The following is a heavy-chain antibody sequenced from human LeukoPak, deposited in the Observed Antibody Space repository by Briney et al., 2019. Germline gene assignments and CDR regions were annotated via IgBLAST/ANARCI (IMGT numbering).Heavy chain of an antibody. V-gene: IGHV4-30-4*01. D-gene: IGHD4-17*01. CDR3: AREAMTTVTPNKAFDI. J-gene: IGHJ3*02. CDR2: IYYSGST. Sequence: SETLSLTCTVSGGSISSGDYYWSWIRHPPGKGLEWIGYIYYSGSTYYNPSLKSRVTISVDTSKNQFSLKLSSVTAADTAVYYCAREAMTTVTPNKAFDIWGQGTMVTVSS. CDR1: GGSISSGDYY.